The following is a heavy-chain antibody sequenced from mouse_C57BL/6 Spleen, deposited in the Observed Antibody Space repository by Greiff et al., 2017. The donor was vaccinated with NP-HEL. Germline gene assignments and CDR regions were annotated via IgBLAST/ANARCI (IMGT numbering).Heavy chain of an antibody. CDR1: GFSLTSYG. Sequence: QVQLQQSGPGLVQPSQSLSITCTVSGFSLTSYGVHWVRQSPGKGLEWLGVIWSGGSTDYNAAFISRLSISKDNSKSQVFFKMNSLQADDTAIYYCARNGGNGIYYDYYFDYWGQGTTLTVSS. J-gene: IGHJ2*01. CDR2: IWSGGST. V-gene: IGHV2-2*01. D-gene: IGHD2-4*01. CDR3: ARNGGNGIYYDYYFDY.